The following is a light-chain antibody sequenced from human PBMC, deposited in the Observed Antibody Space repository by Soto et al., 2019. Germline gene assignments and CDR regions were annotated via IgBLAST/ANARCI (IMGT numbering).Light chain of an antibody. Sequence: IQLTQSPSSLSASVGDRVTITCRASQGISSYLAWYQQKPGKAPNLLIYAASTLKSGVPSRFSGSGSGTDFTLTISSLQPEDFATYYCQQLNSYPRTFGQGTKVEIK. V-gene: IGKV1-9*01. CDR3: QQLNSYPRT. J-gene: IGKJ1*01. CDR1: QGISSY. CDR2: AAS.